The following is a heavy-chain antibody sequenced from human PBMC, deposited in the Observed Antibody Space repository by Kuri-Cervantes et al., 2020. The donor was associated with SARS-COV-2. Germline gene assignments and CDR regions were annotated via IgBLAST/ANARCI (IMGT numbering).Heavy chain of an antibody. V-gene: IGHV3-74*01. CDR3: ARSSGSGDY. CDR1: GFTFSGHW. J-gene: IGHJ4*02. CDR2: INSDGSST. Sequence: GESLKISCAASGFTFSGHWIHWVRQAPGKGLVWVSRINSDGSSTSYADSVKGRFTISRDNAKNTLYLQMNSLRAEDTAVYYCARSSGSGDYRGQGTLVTVSS. D-gene: IGHD3-10*01.